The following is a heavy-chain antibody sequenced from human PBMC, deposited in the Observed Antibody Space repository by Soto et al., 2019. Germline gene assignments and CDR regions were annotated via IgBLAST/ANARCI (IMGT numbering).Heavy chain of an antibody. CDR3: ARNWGRSVLVDY. Sequence: SKTLSLTCTVSGGSISSYYWSWIRQPAGKGMEWIGRIYTSVSTNYNPSLKSRVTMSVDTSKNQISLKLSSVTAADTAVYYRARNWGRSVLVDYWGQGSLVSVT. D-gene: IGHD3-16*01. CDR1: GGSISSYY. J-gene: IGHJ4*02. V-gene: IGHV4-4*07. CDR2: IYTSVST.